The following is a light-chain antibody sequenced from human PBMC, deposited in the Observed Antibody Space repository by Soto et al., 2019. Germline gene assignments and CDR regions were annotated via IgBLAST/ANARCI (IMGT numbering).Light chain of an antibody. V-gene: IGKV3-20*01. J-gene: IGKJ4*01. Sequence: EIVLAQSPGTVSLSPGERATLSCRASQSVSSSFLAWYQQKPGQAPRLLIYGASSRATGIPDRFSSSGSGTAFTLTLSTLESEDVAVYCSQQYGSSPLTFGGGTTLEIK. CDR1: QSVSSSF. CDR2: GAS. CDR3: QQYGSSPLT.